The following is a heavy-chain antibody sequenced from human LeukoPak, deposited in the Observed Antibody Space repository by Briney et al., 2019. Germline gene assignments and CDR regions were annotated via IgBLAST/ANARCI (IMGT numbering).Heavy chain of an antibody. Sequence: GASLEISCKGSGSNFTSYWICWVRQMPGKGLEWMGIIYPGDSDTRYSPSFQGQVTISADKSISTAYLQWSSLKASDTAMYYCARHRPPPNYYDSGYYYGMDVWGQGTTVTVSS. CDR2: IYPGDSDT. CDR1: GSNFTSYW. J-gene: IGHJ6*02. D-gene: IGHD3-22*01. V-gene: IGHV5-51*01. CDR3: ARHRPPPNYYDSGYYYGMDV.